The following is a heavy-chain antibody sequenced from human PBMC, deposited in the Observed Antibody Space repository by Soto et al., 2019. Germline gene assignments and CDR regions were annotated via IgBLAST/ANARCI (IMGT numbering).Heavy chain of an antibody. Sequence: QITLKESGPTRVKPTQTLTLACTFSGFSLSSSGVGVGWIRQPPGKALEQLALIYWDDDKRYSPSLKSRLTITKDTSKNKVVLTMTSMDPVDTATYYCAHRAGLQSTWDGGYFDFWGQGALVTVSS. CDR2: IYWDDDK. CDR1: GFSLSSSGVG. J-gene: IGHJ4*02. V-gene: IGHV2-5*02. CDR3: AHRAGLQSTWDGGYFDF. D-gene: IGHD1-26*01.